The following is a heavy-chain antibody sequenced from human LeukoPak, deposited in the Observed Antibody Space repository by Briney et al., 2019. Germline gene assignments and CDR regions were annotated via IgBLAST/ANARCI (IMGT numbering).Heavy chain of an antibody. CDR3: ARSTYYYGSSGYYNFDY. J-gene: IGHJ4*02. Sequence: PGESLKISCKGSGYSFTSYWIGWVRQMPGKGLEWMGRIDPSDSYTNYSPSFQGHVTISADKSISTAYLQWSSLKASDTAMYYCARSTYYYGSSGYYNFDYWGQGTLVTVSS. CDR2: IDPSDSYT. D-gene: IGHD3-22*01. CDR1: GYSFTSYW. V-gene: IGHV5-10-1*01.